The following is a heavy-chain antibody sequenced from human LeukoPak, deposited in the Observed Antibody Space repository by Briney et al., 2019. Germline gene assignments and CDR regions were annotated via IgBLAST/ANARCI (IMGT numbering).Heavy chain of an antibody. V-gene: IGHV4-30-2*01. CDR3: ARGREYSSSSLYYYYYMDV. J-gene: IGHJ6*03. Sequence: SETLSLTCTVSGGSISSGGYYWSWIRQPPGKGLEWIGYIYHSGSTYYNPSLKSRVTISVDRSKIQFSLKLSSVTAADTAVYYCARGREYSSSSLYYYYYMDVWGKGTTVTVSS. CDR2: IYHSGST. CDR1: GGSISSGGYY. D-gene: IGHD6-6*01.